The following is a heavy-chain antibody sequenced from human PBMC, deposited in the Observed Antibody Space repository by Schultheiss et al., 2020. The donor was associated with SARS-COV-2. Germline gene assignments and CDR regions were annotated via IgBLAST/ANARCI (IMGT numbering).Heavy chain of an antibody. CDR2: ISAYNGNT. J-gene: IGHJ6*03. CDR1: GYTFTSYG. V-gene: IGHV1-18*01. Sequence: ASVKVSCKASGYTFTSYGISWVRQAPGQGLEWMGWISAYNGNTNYAQKLQGRVTMTTDTSTSTAYMELRSLSSDDTAVYYCARTGLLCSGGSCYTDYYYMDVWGKGTTVTVSS. CDR3: ARTGLLCSGGSCYTDYYYMDV. D-gene: IGHD2-15*01.